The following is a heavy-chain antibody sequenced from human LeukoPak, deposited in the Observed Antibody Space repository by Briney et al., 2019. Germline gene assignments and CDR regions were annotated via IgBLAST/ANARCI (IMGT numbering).Heavy chain of an antibody. CDR3: ARLCNWNDEGDAFDI. Sequence: GGSLRLSCAASGFTFSSYWMHWVRQAPGKGLVWVSRINSDGSSTSYADSVKGRFTISRDNAKNTLYLQMNSLRAEDTAVYYCARLCNWNDEGDAFDIWGQGTMVTVSS. CDR2: INSDGSST. D-gene: IGHD1-20*01. J-gene: IGHJ3*02. CDR1: GFTFSSYW. V-gene: IGHV3-74*01.